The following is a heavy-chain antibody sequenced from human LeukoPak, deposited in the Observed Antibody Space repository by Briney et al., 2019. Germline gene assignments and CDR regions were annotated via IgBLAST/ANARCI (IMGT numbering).Heavy chain of an antibody. CDR3: ARGGSRMVTYGSLDY. V-gene: IGHV1-18*01. Sequence: ASVTVSCKASGYTFTSYVINWVRQAPGQGFEWMGWISPYNGNTNYAQKLQGRVTMTADISTSTAYMELRSLRSDDTAVYHCARGGSRMVTYGSLDYWGQGSLVTVSS. J-gene: IGHJ4*02. CDR2: ISPYNGNT. CDR1: GYTFTSYV. D-gene: IGHD2-15*01.